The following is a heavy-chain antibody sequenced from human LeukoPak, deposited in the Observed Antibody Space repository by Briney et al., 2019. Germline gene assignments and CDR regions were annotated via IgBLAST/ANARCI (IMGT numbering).Heavy chain of an antibody. CDR3: ARGGYNHAFDI. V-gene: IGHV3-74*01. CDR2: INNDGGGT. D-gene: IGHD5-24*01. CDR1: GFTFSNYW. Sequence: GGSLRLSCTASGFTFSNYWIHWVRQPPGKGLVWVSRINNDGGGTIYADSVRGRFTISRDNAKNTLYLQMNSLGAEDTAVYYCARGGYNHAFDIWGQGTVVTVPS. J-gene: IGHJ3*02.